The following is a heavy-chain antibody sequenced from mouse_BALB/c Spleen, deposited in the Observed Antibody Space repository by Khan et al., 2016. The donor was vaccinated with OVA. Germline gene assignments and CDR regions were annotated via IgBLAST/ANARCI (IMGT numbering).Heavy chain of an antibody. CDR2: IWAGGST. J-gene: IGHJ2*01. CDR3: ARLEEI. Sequence: QVQLKESGPGLVAPSQSLSITCTVSGFSLTSYGVHWVRQPPGKGLEWLGVIWAGGSTNYNSALMSRLSIRKDNSKSPVFLKKNSLQTEDTGRYYCARLEEIWGQGTTRTVAA. V-gene: IGHV2-9*02. CDR1: GFSLTSYG.